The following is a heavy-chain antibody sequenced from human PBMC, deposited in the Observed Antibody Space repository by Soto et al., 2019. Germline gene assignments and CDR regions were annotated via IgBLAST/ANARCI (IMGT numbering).Heavy chain of an antibody. CDR3: ARVPDS. CDR2: IYHSGST. V-gene: IGHV4-30-2*01. Sequence: QLQLQESGSGLVKPSQTLSLTCAVSGGSISSGGYSWSWIRQPPGKGLEWIGYIYHSGSTYYNPSLKSRIIIAVDRSKNQFSLLLSSVTATVPAVYYCARVPDSGGKGTLVTVSS. J-gene: IGHJ5*01. CDR1: GGSISSGGYS.